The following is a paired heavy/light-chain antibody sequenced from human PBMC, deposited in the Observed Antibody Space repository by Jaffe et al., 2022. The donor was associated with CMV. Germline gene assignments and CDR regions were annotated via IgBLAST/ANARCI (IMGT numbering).Heavy chain of an antibody. Sequence: QLQLQESGPGLVKPSETLSLTCAVSGDSINKNNYYWGWIRQAPGTGLEWIGSISYRGSTYYNPSLKSRVTISLDTSNNRFSLKLTSVTAADTAVYYCARVFIGPQLWFHSFDYWGQGTMVTVSS. CDR2: ISYRGST. J-gene: IGHJ4*02. D-gene: IGHD5-18*01. V-gene: IGHV4-39*02. CDR1: GDSINKNNYY. CDR3: ARVFIGPQLWFHSFDY.
Light chain of an antibody. CDR1: QDISSA. CDR2: DAS. J-gene: IGKJ4*01. V-gene: IGKV1D-13*01. Sequence: AVQLTQSPSSLSASVGDRVTITCRASQDISSALAWYQQKPGKAPKLLIYDASSLETGVPSRFSGSGSGTDFTLAISSLQPEDFATYYCQQFNNYPQTFGGGTKVEIK. CDR3: QQFNNYPQT.